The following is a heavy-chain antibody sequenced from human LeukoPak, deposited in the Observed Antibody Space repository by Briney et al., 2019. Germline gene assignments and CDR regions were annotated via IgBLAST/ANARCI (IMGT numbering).Heavy chain of an antibody. V-gene: IGHV3-23*01. D-gene: IGHD3-10*01. CDR1: GFTFSSCA. J-gene: IGHJ4*02. CDR2: ISAGGGST. Sequence: QPGGSLILSCAASGFTFSSCAMSWVRQAPGKGLEWVSAISAGGGSTYYADSVRGRFTISRDSSKNTLYLQMNTLRAEDTAVYYCAKGPEVLFGELSQVVQFFDYWGQGTLVTVSS. CDR3: AKGPEVLFGELSQVVQFFDY.